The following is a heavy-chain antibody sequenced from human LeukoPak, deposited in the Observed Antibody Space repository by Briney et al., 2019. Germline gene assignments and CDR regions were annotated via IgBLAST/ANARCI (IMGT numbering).Heavy chain of an antibody. V-gene: IGHV3-73*01. D-gene: IGHD3-10*01. CDR2: IRSKANSYAT. J-gene: IGHJ4*02. Sequence: GGSLRLSCAASGFTFSGSAMHWVRQASGKGLEWVSRIRSKANSYATAYAASVKGRFTISRDDSKNTAYLQMNSLKTEDTAVYYCTSPHGGGDYWGQGTLVTVSS. CDR3: TSPHGGGDY. CDR1: GFTFSGSA.